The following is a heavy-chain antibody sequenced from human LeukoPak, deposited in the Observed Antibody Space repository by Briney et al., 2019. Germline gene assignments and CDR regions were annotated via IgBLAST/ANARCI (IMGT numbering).Heavy chain of an antibody. CDR2: INHSGST. CDR1: GGSFSGYY. Sequence: PSETLSLTCAVYGGSFSGYYWSWISQPPGKGLEWIGEINHSGSTNYNPSLKSRVTISVDTSKNQFSLKLSSVTAADTAMYYCARDRIAGYAYYYYMDVWGKGTTVTVSS. D-gene: IGHD3-16*01. CDR3: ARDRIAGYAYYYYMDV. V-gene: IGHV4-34*01. J-gene: IGHJ6*03.